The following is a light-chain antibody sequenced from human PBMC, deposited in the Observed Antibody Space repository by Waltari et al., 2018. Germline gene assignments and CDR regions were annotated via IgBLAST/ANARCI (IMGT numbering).Light chain of an antibody. CDR2: VAS. J-gene: IGKJ3*01. V-gene: IGKV1-39*01. CDR1: QSIATS. Sequence: DIQMTQSPSSLSASVGDRVTITCRASQSIATSLNWYQQTLGKAPKLLIYVASALQSGVPSRFSGSGSGTDFTLTISSLQPEDSATYYCQQSYSVPFTFGSGTKVDVK. CDR3: QQSYSVPFT.